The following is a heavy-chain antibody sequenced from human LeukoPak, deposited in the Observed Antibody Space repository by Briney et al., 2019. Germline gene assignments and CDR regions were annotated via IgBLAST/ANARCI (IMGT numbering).Heavy chain of an antibody. CDR2: INHSGST. D-gene: IGHD6-13*01. CDR1: GGSFSGYY. J-gene: IGHJ3*02. V-gene: IGHV4-34*01. CDR3: ARPSIAAAGITAFDI. Sequence: PSETLSLTCAVYGGSFSGYYWSWTRQPPGKGLEWIGEINHSGSTNYNPSLKSRVTISVDTSKNQFSLKLSSVTAADTAVYYCARPSIAAAGITAFDIWGQGTMVTVSS.